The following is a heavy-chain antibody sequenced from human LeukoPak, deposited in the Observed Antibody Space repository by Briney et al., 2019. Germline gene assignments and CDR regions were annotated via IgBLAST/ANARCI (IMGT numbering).Heavy chain of an antibody. CDR3: ARDDY. Sequence: SETLSLTCAVYGGSFSGYYWSWIRQPPGKGLEWIGEINHIGSTNYNPSLKSRVTISVDTSKNQFSLKLSSVTAADTAVYYCARDDYWGQGTLVTVSS. V-gene: IGHV4-34*01. CDR1: GGSFSGYY. J-gene: IGHJ4*02. CDR2: INHIGST.